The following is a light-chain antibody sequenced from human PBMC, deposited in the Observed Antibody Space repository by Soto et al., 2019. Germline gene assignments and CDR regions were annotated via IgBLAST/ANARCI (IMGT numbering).Light chain of an antibody. V-gene: IGKV3-20*01. CDR1: QSVRSN. CDR2: GAS. J-gene: IGKJ1*01. CDR3: QQYGNSPQT. Sequence: EVVMTQSPATLSVSPGARVTLSCRASQSVRSNLAWYQQKPGQAPRLLIYGASSRATGIPDRFSGSGSGTDFTLTISRLEPEDVAVYDCQQYGNSPQTFGQGTKVDIK.